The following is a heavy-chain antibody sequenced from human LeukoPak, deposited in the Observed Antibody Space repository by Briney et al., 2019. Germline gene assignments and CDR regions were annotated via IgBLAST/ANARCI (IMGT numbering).Heavy chain of an antibody. D-gene: IGHD5-12*01. CDR1: GFTFSNYA. Sequence: GGSLRLSCAASGFTFSNYAMSWVRQAPGKGLEWVSTISSSGGSTNYADSVKGRFTISRADSKNTLYLQMNSLRAEDTAVYYCAKDRGYSGYDLGQISFDYWGQGTLVTVSS. V-gene: IGHV3-23*01. CDR2: ISSSGGST. J-gene: IGHJ4*02. CDR3: AKDRGYSGYDLGQISFDY.